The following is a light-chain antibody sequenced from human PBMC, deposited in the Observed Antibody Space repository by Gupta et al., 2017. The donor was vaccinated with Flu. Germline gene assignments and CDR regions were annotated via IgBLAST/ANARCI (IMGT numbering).Light chain of an antibody. V-gene: IGLV2-14*04. CDR2: DVS. Sequence: SITISCTGTSSDVGSYNYVSWYQQHPGTAPKLLIYDVSNRPSGVPDRFSGSESGNTASLTISGLQAEDEADYYCSSFTSSNTWVFGAGTTLTVL. CDR3: SSFTSSNTWV. CDR1: SSDVGSYNY. J-gene: IGLJ3*02.